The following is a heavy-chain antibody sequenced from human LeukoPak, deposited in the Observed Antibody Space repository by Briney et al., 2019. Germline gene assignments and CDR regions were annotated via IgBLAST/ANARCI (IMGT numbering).Heavy chain of an antibody. CDR2: ISYDGSNK. CDR1: GFTFSSFG. J-gene: IGHJ4*02. Sequence: PGGSLRLSCAASGFTFSSFGMHWVRQAPGKGLEWVAVISYDGSNKYYADSVKGRFTISRDNYKNMVFLQMNSLRAEDTAVYFCARQGRSWDYWGQGTLVTVSS. D-gene: IGHD3-3*01. V-gene: IGHV3-30*03. CDR3: ARQGRSWDY.